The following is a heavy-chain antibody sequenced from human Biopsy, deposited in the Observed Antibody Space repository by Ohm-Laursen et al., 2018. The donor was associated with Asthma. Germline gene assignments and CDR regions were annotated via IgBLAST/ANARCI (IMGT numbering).Heavy chain of an antibody. CDR1: GYTFSDSW. V-gene: IGHV5-51*01. CDR3: ARFIDGTFFVDY. Sequence: ESLRISCKASGYTFSDSWIGWVRQMPGKGLEWMGIIFAANSETKYSPSFQGRVTISADMSITTAFLQWSSLKPLDTAIYYCARFIDGTFFVDYWGQGTLVTVSS. J-gene: IGHJ4*02. D-gene: IGHD1-7*01. CDR2: IFAANSET.